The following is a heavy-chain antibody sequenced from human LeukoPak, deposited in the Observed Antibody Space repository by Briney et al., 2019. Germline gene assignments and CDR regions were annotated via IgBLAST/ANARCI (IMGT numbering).Heavy chain of an antibody. V-gene: IGHV3-23*01. CDR2: IINSGDT. CDR1: GFTCSNFA. Sequence: GGTLRCSCAASGFTCSNFAMIWVRRTPGKELKWFSGIINSGDTLYGDSVNSRFTISIDNSKNPLYLETNSLRAEDTAIYYCAKMKGHPLPKYYIEVWGQGTTVTVSS. D-gene: IGHD1-26*01. CDR3: AKMKGHPLPKYYIEV. J-gene: IGHJ6*01.